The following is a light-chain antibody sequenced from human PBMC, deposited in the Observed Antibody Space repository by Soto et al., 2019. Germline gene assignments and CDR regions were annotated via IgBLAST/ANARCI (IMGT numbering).Light chain of an antibody. Sequence: QSALTQPASVSGSPGQSITISCTGTSSDVGGYNYVSWYQQHPGKAPKLMIYEVSNRPSGVSNRFSGSKSGNTASLTFSGLQAEDEADYYCSSYTSSSTPVFGGGTQLTVL. CDR1: SSDVGGYNY. CDR2: EVS. V-gene: IGLV2-14*01. CDR3: SSYTSSSTPV. J-gene: IGLJ3*02.